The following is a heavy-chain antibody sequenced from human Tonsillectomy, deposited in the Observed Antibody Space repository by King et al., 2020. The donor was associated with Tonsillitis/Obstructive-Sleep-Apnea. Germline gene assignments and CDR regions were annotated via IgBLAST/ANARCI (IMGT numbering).Heavy chain of an antibody. D-gene: IGHD2-2*01. CDR1: GGSISSSSYY. CDR2: IYYSGST. V-gene: IGHV4-39*01. J-gene: IGHJ4*02. CDR3: ARPGEVIEYQLPVIFDY. Sequence: LQLQESGPGLVKPSETLSLTCTVSGGSISSSSYYWGWIRQPPGKGLEWIGSIYYSGSTYYNPSLKSRVTISVDTSKKQFSLKLSSVTAADTAVYYCARPGEVIEYQLPVIFDYWGQGTLVTVSS.